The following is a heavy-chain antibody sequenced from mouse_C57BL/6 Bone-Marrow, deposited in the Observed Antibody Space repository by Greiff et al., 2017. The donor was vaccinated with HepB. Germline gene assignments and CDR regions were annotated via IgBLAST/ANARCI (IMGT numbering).Heavy chain of an antibody. J-gene: IGHJ3*01. CDR3: AREPRQLRLAWFAY. CDR1: GYTFPSYW. V-gene: IGHV1-72*01. Sequence: QVQLQQPGAELVKPGASVKLSCKASGYTFPSYWMHWVKQRPGRGLEWIGRIDPNSGGTKYNEKFKSKATLTVDKPSSTAYMQLSSLTSEDSAVYYCAREPRQLRLAWFAYWGQGTLVTVSA. D-gene: IGHD3-2*02. CDR2: IDPNSGGT.